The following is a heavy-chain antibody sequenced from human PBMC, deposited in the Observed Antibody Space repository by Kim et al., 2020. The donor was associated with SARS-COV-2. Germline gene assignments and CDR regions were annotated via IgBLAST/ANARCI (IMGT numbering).Heavy chain of an antibody. CDR3: ARGARAPDY. J-gene: IGHJ4*02. V-gene: IGHV4-4*02. Sequence: GSTNYNPSRKSRSAISVDKSKNQFSLKLSSVTAADKAVYYCARGARAPDYWGQGTLVTVSS. CDR2: GST.